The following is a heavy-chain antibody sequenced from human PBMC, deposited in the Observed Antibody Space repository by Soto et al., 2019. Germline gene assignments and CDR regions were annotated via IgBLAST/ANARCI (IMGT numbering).Heavy chain of an antibody. CDR2: INPSGGRI. CDR3: ARDGPPTTTGVGPSYTMDV. J-gene: IGHJ6*02. CDR1: GYTFTSYQ. D-gene: IGHD3-3*01. V-gene: IGHV1-46*04. Sequence: QMQLVQSGAEVKKPGASVKVSCKASGYTFTSYQMHWVRQAPGQGLEWMGIINPSGGRITYAPRLQGGVMMTRDTSTNTVYMELRSRRSEDTAVYYCARDGPPTTTGVGPSYTMDVWGQGTTVTVS.